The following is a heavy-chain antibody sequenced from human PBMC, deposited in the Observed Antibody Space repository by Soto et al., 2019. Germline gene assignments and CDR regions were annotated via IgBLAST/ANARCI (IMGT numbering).Heavy chain of an antibody. J-gene: IGHJ6*02. CDR1: GFTFSSYS. V-gene: IGHV3-21*01. Sequence: GGSLRLSCAASGFTFSSYSMNWVRQAPGKGLEWVSSISSSSSYIYYADSVKGRFTISRDNAKNSLYLQMNSLRAEDTAVYYCARDDDSSGWFNYGMDVWGQGTTVTVSS. D-gene: IGHD6-19*01. CDR2: ISSSSSYI. CDR3: ARDDDSSGWFNYGMDV.